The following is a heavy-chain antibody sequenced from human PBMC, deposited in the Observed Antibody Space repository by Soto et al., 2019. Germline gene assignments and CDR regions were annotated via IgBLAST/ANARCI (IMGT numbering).Heavy chain of an antibody. D-gene: IGHD2-21*02. CDR1: GFSFDDFV. J-gene: IGHJ4*02. CDR2: VSWNSGAK. Sequence: LRLSCVASGFSFDDFVMNWVRQRPGKGLEWVSSVSWNSGAKLYADSVKGRFAISRDSAKKSVYLQMNSLRLDDTAFYYCAKGVATAVPALDYWGQGTLVTVSS. V-gene: IGHV3-9*01. CDR3: AKGVATAVPALDY.